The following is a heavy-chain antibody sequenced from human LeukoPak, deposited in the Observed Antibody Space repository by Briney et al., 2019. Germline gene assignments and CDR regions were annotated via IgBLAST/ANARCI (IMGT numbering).Heavy chain of an antibody. J-gene: IGHJ3*01. D-gene: IGHD3-22*01. CDR1: GGSISSYY. CDR3: ASWYYYDSSGYIN. V-gene: IGHV4-59*01. CDR2: IYYSGST. Sequence: SETLSLTCSVSGGSISSYYWSWIRQPPGKGLEWIGYIYYSGSTNYNPSLKSRVTISVDTSKNQFSLKLSSVTAADTAVYYCASWYYYDSSGYINWGQGTMVTVSS.